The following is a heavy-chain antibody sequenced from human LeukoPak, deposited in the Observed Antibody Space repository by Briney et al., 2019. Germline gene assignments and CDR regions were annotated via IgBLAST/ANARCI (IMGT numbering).Heavy chain of an antibody. J-gene: IGHJ5*02. V-gene: IGHV3-23*01. Sequence: GGSLRLSCAASGFTFSSYEMNWVRQPPGKGLEWVLAISGSGGSTYYADPVKGRFTITRDNSKTTLYLQMNSLRAEDTAVYYCATPTSGDPPFDPWGQGTLVTVSS. CDR3: ATPTSGDPPFDP. CDR2: ISGSGGST. CDR1: GFTFSSYE. D-gene: IGHD2-21*01.